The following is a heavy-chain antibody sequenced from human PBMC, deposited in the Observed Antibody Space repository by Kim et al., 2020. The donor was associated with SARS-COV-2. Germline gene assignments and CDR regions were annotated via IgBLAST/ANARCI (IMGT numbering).Heavy chain of an antibody. Sequence: GGSLRLSCAASGFTFSSYSMNWVRQAPGKGLEWVSSISSSSSYIYYADSVKGRFTISRDNAKNSLYLQMNSLRAEDTAVYYCARDLIQLWLPPTLYYYYYYGMDVWGQGTTVTVSS. D-gene: IGHD5-18*01. CDR2: ISSSSSYI. J-gene: IGHJ6*02. CDR3: ARDLIQLWLPPTLYYYYYYGMDV. CDR1: GFTFSSYS. V-gene: IGHV3-21*01.